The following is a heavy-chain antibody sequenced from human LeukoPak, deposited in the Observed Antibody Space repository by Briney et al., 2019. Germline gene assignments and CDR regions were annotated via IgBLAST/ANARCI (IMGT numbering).Heavy chain of an antibody. CDR1: GGSFSGYY. J-gene: IGHJ6*04. V-gene: IGHV4-34*01. D-gene: IGHD2-15*01. CDR3: ARDSGHCSGGSCPAWGMDV. CDR2: INHSGST. Sequence: SETLSLTCAVYGGSFSGYYWSWIRQPPGKGLEWIGEINHSGSTNYNPSLKSRVTISVDTSKNQFSLKLSSVTAADTAVYYCARDSGHCSGGSCPAWGMDVWGKGTTVTVSS.